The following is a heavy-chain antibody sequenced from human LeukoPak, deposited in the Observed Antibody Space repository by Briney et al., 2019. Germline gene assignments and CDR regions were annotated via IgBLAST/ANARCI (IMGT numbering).Heavy chain of an antibody. CDR1: GFIVNKND. D-gene: IGHD3-3*02. J-gene: IGHJ4*02. Sequence: HPGGSLRLSCAASGFIVNKNDMHWVRQAPGKGLEWGSGLLIAGEPYYTSSVKDRFAISRNIAKNTLYLKMNSLRAEDTAVYYCAKDAIFGVVLDYFDYWGQGTLVTVSS. CDR3: AKDAIFGVVLDYFDY. CDR2: LLIAGEP. V-gene: IGHV3-13*05.